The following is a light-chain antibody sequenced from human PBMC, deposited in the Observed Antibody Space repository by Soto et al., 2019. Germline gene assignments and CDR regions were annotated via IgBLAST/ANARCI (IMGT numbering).Light chain of an antibody. CDR2: GAS. CDR1: QSVSSSS. Sequence: EIVLTQSPGTLSLSPGERATLSCRASQSVSSSSLAWYQQKPGQAPRLLIYGASSRATGIPGRFSGSGSGTEFTLTISRREPEDFAVYFCQQYRSSPPYTFGQGTKLEI. J-gene: IGKJ2*01. CDR3: QQYRSSPPYT. V-gene: IGKV3-20*01.